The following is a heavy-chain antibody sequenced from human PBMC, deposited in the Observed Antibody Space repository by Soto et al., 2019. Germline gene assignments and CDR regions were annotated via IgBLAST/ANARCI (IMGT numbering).Heavy chain of an antibody. CDR1: GFTFSSYA. V-gene: IGHV3-30-3*01. J-gene: IGHJ4*02. CDR3: ARVGAGATDY. CDR2: ISYDGSNK. D-gene: IGHD1-26*01. Sequence: QVQLVESGGGVVQPGRSLRLSCAASGFTFSSYAMHWVRQAPGKGLEWVAVISYDGSNKYYADSVKGRFTISRDNSKNTLYLQMNSLRAEDKAVYYCARVGAGATDYWGQGTLVTVSS.